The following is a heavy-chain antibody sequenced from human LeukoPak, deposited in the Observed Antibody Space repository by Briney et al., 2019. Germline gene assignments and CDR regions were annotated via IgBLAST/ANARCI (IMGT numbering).Heavy chain of an antibody. D-gene: IGHD4-23*01. V-gene: IGHV3-21*01. CDR2: ISSSSSYI. CDR1: GFTFSSYA. Sequence: GGSLRLSCAASGFTFSSYAMSWVRQAPGKGLEWVSSISSSSSYIYYADSAKGRFTISRDNAKNSLYLQMNSLRAEDTAVYYCARGNGGKDYWGQGTLVTVSS. J-gene: IGHJ4*02. CDR3: ARGNGGKDY.